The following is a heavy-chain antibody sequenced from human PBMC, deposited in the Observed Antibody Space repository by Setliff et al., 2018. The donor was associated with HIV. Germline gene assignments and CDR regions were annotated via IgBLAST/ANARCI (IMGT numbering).Heavy chain of an antibody. Sequence: SETLSLTCTVSGDSVSSASYYWSWIRQPPGKGPEWIGYIHYSGTTKYNPSLKSRVTISVDTSNNQISLRLSSVTAADTTMYYCVRDDYGYNGKGFDYWGPGTLVTVS. V-gene: IGHV4-61*01. D-gene: IGHD4-17*01. CDR1: GDSVSSASYY. J-gene: IGHJ4*02. CDR3: VRDDYGYNGKGFDY. CDR2: IHYSGTT.